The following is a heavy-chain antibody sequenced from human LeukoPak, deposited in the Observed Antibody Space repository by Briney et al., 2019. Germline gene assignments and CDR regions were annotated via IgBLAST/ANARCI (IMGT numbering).Heavy chain of an antibody. CDR1: AFTHTSIA. V-gene: IGHV3-23*01. CDR2: ISGNGWST. Sequence: GGSLRLSCVLYAFTHTSIAMGGVRHAPGKGLEWVSTISGNGWSTYYADSVKGRFTISRDNSKDTPSVPMKSLSAQGTAVYYCAMCHENYGTDGPFYYWGQGTLVTVSS. CDR3: AMCHENYGTDGPFYY. J-gene: IGHJ4*02. D-gene: IGHD2-8*01.